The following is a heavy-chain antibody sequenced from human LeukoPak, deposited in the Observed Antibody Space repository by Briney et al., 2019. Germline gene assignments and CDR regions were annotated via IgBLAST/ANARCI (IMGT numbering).Heavy chain of an antibody. J-gene: IGHJ6*03. CDR1: GYTFTGYY. V-gene: IGHV1-2*02. CDR2: INPNSGGT. CDR3: ARDRGYDMAYYMDV. D-gene: IGHD3-9*01. Sequence: GASVKVSCKASGYTFTGYYMHWVRQAPGQGLEWMGWINPNSGGTNYAQKLQGRVTMTTDTSTSTAYMELRSLRSDDTAVYYCARDRGYDMAYYMDVWGKGTTVTISS.